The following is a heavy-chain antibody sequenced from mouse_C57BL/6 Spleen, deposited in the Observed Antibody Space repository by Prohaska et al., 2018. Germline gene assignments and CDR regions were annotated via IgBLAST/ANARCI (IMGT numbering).Heavy chain of an antibody. J-gene: IGHJ2*01. V-gene: IGHV1-64*01. D-gene: IGHD1-1*01. Sequence: QVQLQQPGAELVKPGASVKLSCKASGYTFTSYWMHWVKQRPGQGLEWIGMIHPNSGSTNYNEKCKSKATLTVDKSSSTAYMQLSSLTSEDSAVYYCARSYYGSSTHYFDYWGQGTTLTVSS. CDR2: IHPNSGST. CDR3: ARSYYGSSTHYFDY. CDR1: GYTFTSYW.